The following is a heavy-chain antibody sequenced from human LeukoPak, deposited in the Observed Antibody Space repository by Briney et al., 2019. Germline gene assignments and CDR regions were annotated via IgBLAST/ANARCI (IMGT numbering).Heavy chain of an antibody. CDR2: ISGSGGST. Sequence: QAGGSLRLSCAASGFTFSSYAMSWVRQAPGKGLEWVSAISGSGGSTYYADSVKGRFTISRDNSKNTLYLQMNSLRAEDTAVYYCAKESLPIAVAGAPGGMDVWGQGTTVTVSS. V-gene: IGHV3-23*01. CDR1: GFTFSSYA. D-gene: IGHD6-19*01. J-gene: IGHJ6*02. CDR3: AKESLPIAVAGAPGGMDV.